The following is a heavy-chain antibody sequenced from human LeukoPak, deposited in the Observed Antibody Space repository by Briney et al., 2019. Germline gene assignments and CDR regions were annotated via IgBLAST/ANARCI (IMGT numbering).Heavy chain of an antibody. D-gene: IGHD3-3*01. CDR2: ISGSGGST. V-gene: IGHV3-23*01. Sequence: PGGSLRLSCVASGFTFSSYSMNWVRQAPGKGLEWVSAISGSGGSTYYADSVKGRFTISRDNSKNTLYLQMNSLRAEDTAVYYCANWVSYDFWSGYSSHPAPGGYYYYYGMDVWGQGTTVTVSS. J-gene: IGHJ6*02. CDR3: ANWVSYDFWSGYSSHPAPGGYYYYYGMDV. CDR1: GFTFSSYS.